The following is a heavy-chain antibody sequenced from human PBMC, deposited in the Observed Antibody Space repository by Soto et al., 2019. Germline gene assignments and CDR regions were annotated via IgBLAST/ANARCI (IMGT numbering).Heavy chain of an antibody. V-gene: IGHV4-31*03. J-gene: IGHJ4*02. CDR2: IYYSGST. CDR3: AREGEVVVAATPSGDDYFDY. Sequence: QVQLQESGPGLVKPSQTLSLTCTVSGGSISSGGYYWSWIRQHPGKGLEWSGYIYYSGSTYYNPSLKSRVTISVDTSKNHFSLKLSSVTAADTAVYYCAREGEVVVAATPSGDDYFDYWGQGTLVTVSS. D-gene: IGHD2-15*01. CDR1: GGSISSGGYY.